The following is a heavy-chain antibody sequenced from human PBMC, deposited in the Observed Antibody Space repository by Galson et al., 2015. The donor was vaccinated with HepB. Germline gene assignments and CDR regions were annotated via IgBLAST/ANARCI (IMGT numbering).Heavy chain of an antibody. Sequence: SLRLSCAASGFTFSNAWMSWVRQAPGKGLEWVAVIWYDGSNKYYADSVKGRFTISRDNSKNTLYLQMNSLRAEDTAVYYCASDCGGDCSPPLDYWGQGALVTVSS. D-gene: IGHD2-21*02. J-gene: IGHJ4*02. CDR1: GFTFSNAW. CDR2: IWYDGSNK. CDR3: ASDCGGDCSPPLDY. V-gene: IGHV3-33*08.